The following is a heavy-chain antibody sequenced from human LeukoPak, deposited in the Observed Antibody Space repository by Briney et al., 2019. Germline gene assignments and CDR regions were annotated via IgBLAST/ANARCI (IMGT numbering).Heavy chain of an antibody. D-gene: IGHD3-22*01. Sequence: PGRSLRLSCAPSGFTFSTYAMHWVRQAQGKGLEWVAVISFDGTDKYYADSVKGRFTISRDSSKNTLYVQMNSLRAEDSAVYYCARQDDKYGGDYWGQGTLVTVSS. J-gene: IGHJ4*02. CDR1: GFTFSTYA. V-gene: IGHV3-30*04. CDR2: ISFDGTDK. CDR3: ARQDDKYGGDY.